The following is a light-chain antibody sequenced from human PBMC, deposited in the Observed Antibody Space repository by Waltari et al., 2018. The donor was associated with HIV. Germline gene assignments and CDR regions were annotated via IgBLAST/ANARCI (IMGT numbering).Light chain of an antibody. CDR3: LSADSSGTYWV. CDR1: ALPNKY. Sequence: SYELTQPPSVSVSQGQMARITCSGEALPNKYVSWYQQKPGQAPVLVIYKDKARPSGIPERFSGSSSGTMVTLTISGVQAEDEADYYCLSADSSGTYWVFGGGTEVTVL. CDR2: KDK. V-gene: IGLV3-16*01. J-gene: IGLJ3*02.